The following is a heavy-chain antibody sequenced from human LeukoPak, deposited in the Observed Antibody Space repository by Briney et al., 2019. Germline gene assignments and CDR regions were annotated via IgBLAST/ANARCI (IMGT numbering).Heavy chain of an antibody. Sequence: GGSLRLSCAASGFSVSSNYITWVRQAPGKGLEWVAVIYSDGSTKYADSVKARFTISIDNSKNTVYLLMNRLRVEDTALYYCARATLDYWGQGTLVTVSS. CDR1: GFSVSSNY. J-gene: IGHJ4*02. V-gene: IGHV3-53*01. CDR2: IYSDGST. CDR3: ARATLDY.